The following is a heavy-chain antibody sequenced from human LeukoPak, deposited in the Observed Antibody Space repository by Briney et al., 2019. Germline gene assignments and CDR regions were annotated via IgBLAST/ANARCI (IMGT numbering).Heavy chain of an antibody. CDR3: VRDLRSADY. CDR1: GFIFSGSW. D-gene: IGHD3-10*02. V-gene: IGHV3-7*01. CDR2: IKKDGSEK. J-gene: IGHJ4*02. Sequence: GSLRLSCTASGFIFSGSWMAWIRQAPGKGLEWVAIIKKDGSEKYYVDSMKGRFTMSRDNAKNTLYLQMNSLRAEDTAVYYCVRDLRSADYWGQGTLVTVSS.